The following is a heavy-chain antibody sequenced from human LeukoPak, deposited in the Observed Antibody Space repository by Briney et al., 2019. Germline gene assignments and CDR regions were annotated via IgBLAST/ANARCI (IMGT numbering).Heavy chain of an antibody. CDR2: ISGSGGST. J-gene: IGHJ1*01. CDR3: AKDYEYFQH. V-gene: IGHV3-23*01. CDR1: GFTFSSYA. Sequence: GGSLSLSCAASGFTFSSYAMSWVRQAPGKGLEWVSAISGSGGSTYSADCVKGRFTISRDNSKNTLYLQMNSLRAEDTAVYYCAKDYEYFQHWGQSTLVTVST.